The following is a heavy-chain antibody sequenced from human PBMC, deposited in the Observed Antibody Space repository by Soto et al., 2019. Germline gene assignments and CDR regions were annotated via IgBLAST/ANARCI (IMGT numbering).Heavy chain of an antibody. CDR1: GESISSGGYY. Sequence: TLSLTCSVSGESISSGGYYWSWIRHLPGKGLEWIGYIYDTESAYYNPSLKSRVSISMDTSENHFAMRLTSVTAADSAVYYCARASSSSSAADYWGQGLQVTVSS. CDR3: ARASSSSSAADY. V-gene: IGHV4-31*03. D-gene: IGHD6-6*01. CDR2: IYDTESA. J-gene: IGHJ4*02.